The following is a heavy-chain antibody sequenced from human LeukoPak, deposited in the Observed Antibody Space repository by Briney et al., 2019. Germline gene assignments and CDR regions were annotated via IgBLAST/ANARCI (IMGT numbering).Heavy chain of an antibody. J-gene: IGHJ4*02. Sequence: PSQTLSLTCAVSGGSISSGGYSWSWIRQPPGKGLEWIGYIYHSGSTYYNPSHKSRVTISVDRSKNQFSLKLSSVTAADTAVYYCARGGGYNFGPYFDYWGQGTLVTVSS. CDR2: IYHSGST. CDR3: ARGGGYNFGPYFDY. V-gene: IGHV4-30-2*01. D-gene: IGHD5-24*01. CDR1: GGSISSGGYS.